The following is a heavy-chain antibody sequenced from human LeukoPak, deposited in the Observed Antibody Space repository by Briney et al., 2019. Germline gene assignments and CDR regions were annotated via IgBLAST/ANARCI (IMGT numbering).Heavy chain of an antibody. CDR2: ISGGGIST. J-gene: IGHJ4*02. D-gene: IGHD6-19*01. V-gene: IGHV3-23*01. CDR1: GFIFRSYA. Sequence: GGSLTLSCAASGFIFRSYAMSWVRQAPGKGLEWASTISGGGISTYYADSVKGRFTISRDNSKNTLYLQMNILRAEDTAVYYCAKAVSSGIRAFDYWGQGTLVTVSS. CDR3: AKAVSSGIRAFDY.